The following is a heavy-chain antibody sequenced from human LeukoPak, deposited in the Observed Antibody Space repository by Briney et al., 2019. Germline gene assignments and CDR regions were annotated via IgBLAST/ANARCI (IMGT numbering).Heavy chain of an antibody. CDR2: VRRNYET. CDR1: GFTLSGSH. Sequence: GGSLKLSCAASGFTLSGSHMHWVRQAPGKGLEWVGHVRRNYETAYGASVKGRFTISRDDSENTAYLHMDNLKTEDTAIYFCARQTNSCHDYWGQGTLVTVSS. D-gene: IGHD2-2*01. V-gene: IGHV3-73*01. J-gene: IGHJ4*02. CDR3: ARQTNSCHDY.